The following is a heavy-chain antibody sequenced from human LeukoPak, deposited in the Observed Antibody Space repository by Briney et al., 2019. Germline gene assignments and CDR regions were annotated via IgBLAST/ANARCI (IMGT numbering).Heavy chain of an antibody. CDR2: IKQDGSEK. CDR3: ARDQGPYGDYYFDY. V-gene: IGHV3-7*01. D-gene: IGHD4-17*01. Sequence: GGSLRLSCAASGFTFGSYWMSWVRQAPGKGLEWVANIKQDGSEKYYVDSVKGRFTISRDNAKNSLYLQMNSLRAEDTAVYYCARDQGPYGDYYFDYWGQGTLVTVSS. CDR1: GFTFGSYW. J-gene: IGHJ4*02.